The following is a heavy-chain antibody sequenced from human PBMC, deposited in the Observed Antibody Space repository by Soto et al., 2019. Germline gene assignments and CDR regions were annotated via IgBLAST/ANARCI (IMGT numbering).Heavy chain of an antibody. D-gene: IGHD3-10*01. Sequence: GGSLRLSCAASGYTFSSYAMHWVRQAPGKGLEWVAVISYDGSNKYYADSVKGRFTISRDNSKNTLYLQMNSLRAEDTVVYYCARDKELLWFGELVYWGQGTLVTVSS. J-gene: IGHJ4*02. CDR1: GYTFSSYA. CDR3: ARDKELLWFGELVY. V-gene: IGHV3-30-3*01. CDR2: ISYDGSNK.